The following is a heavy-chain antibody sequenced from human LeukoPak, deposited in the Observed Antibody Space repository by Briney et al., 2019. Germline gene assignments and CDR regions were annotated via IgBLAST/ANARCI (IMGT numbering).Heavy chain of an antibody. CDR1: GGSISSYY. CDR2: IYYSGST. D-gene: IGHD3-10*01. V-gene: IGHV4-59*01. Sequence: PSETLSLTCTVSGGSISSYYWSWIRQPPGKGLEWIGYIYYSGSTNYNPSLKSRVTISVDTSKNQFSLKLSSVTAADTAVYYCARVTGSNLPGVDAFDIWGQGTMVTVSS. CDR3: ARVTGSNLPGVDAFDI. J-gene: IGHJ3*02.